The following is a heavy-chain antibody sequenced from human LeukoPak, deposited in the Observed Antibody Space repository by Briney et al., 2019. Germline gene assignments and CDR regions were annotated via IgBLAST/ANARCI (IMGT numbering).Heavy chain of an antibody. CDR3: ARSGLSRFGF. Sequence: GGSLRLSCAASGFTFITYSMNWVRQAPGKGLQWVSAFSGSGGSTYYADSVKGRFTISRDNSRNTLYLQMNSLRAEDTAVYYCARSGLSRFGFWGQGTLVTVSS. D-gene: IGHD2/OR15-2a*01. CDR2: FSGSGGST. CDR1: GFTFITYS. J-gene: IGHJ4*02. V-gene: IGHV3-23*01.